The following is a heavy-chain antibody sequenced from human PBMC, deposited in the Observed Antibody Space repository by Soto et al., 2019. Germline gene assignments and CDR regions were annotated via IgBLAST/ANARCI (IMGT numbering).Heavy chain of an antibody. CDR1: GFTFSNYG. CDR2: IWNDGSSR. D-gene: IGHD6-19*01. CDR3: ARPDVVAALGAALYY. Sequence: QVQLVDSGGGVVQPGRSLRLSCEASGFTFSNYGMHWVRQAPGKGLEWVAVIWNDGSSRYYADSVKGRFTVSRDNSKNPLFLQMHNVRDEDTAVYYCARPDVVAALGAALYYCSQVTMAAVAS. J-gene: IGHJ4*02. V-gene: IGHV3-33*01.